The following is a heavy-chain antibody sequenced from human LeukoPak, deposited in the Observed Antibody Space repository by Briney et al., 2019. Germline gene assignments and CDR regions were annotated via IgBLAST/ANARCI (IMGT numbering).Heavy chain of an antibody. D-gene: IGHD3-10*01. CDR1: EFTFSSYD. CDR3: AKLGNFASRSYSD. CDR2: ITGSGGAV. J-gene: IGHJ4*02. V-gene: IGHV3-48*03. Sequence: PGGSLRLSCAASEFTFSSYDIIWVRQAPGKGLEWVSWITGSGGAVKYTDSVKGRFTISRDNAKKSVYLQMNSLRAEDTAVYYWAKLGNFASRSYSDWGQGTLVTVSS.